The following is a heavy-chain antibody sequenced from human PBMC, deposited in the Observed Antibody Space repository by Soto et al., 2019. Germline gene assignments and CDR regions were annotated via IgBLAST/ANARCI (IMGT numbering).Heavy chain of an antibody. Sequence: ESGGGVVQPGRSLRLSCAASGFTFSSYGMHWVRQAPGKGLEWVAVISYDGSNKYYADSVKGRFTISRDNSKNTLYLQMNSLRAEDTAVYYCAKDEVQLERRLYYYVDVWGKGTTVTVSS. CDR2: ISYDGSNK. J-gene: IGHJ6*03. CDR1: GFTFSSYG. D-gene: IGHD1-1*01. CDR3: AKDEVQLERRLYYYVDV. V-gene: IGHV3-30*18.